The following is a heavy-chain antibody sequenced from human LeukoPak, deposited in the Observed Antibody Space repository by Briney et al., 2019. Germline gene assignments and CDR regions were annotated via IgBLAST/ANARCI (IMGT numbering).Heavy chain of an antibody. J-gene: IGHJ4*02. CDR2: IYYSGST. V-gene: IGHV4-31*11. CDR3: ATNQSLDTAMARTGVQLYYFDY. CDR1: GGSISSGGYY. D-gene: IGHD5-18*01. Sequence: PSGTLSLTCAVSGGSISSGGYYWSWIRQHPGKGLEWIGYIYYSGSTYYNPSLKSRVTISVDTSKNQFSLKLSSVTAADTAVYYCATNQSLDTAMARTGVQLYYFDYWGQGTLVTVSS.